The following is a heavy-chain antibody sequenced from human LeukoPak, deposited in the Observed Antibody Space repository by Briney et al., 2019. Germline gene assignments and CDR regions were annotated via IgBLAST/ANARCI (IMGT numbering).Heavy chain of an antibody. CDR3: AGVDAAMPDAFDI. J-gene: IGHJ3*02. D-gene: IGHD5-18*01. CDR2: ISGSGGST. Sequence: GGSLRLSCAASGFTFSSYGMSWVRQAPGKGLEWVSAISGSGGSTNYADSVKGQFTISRDNSKNTLYLQMSSLRADDTAVYYCAGVDAAMPDAFDIWGQGTTVTVSS. CDR1: GFTFSSYG. V-gene: IGHV3-23*01.